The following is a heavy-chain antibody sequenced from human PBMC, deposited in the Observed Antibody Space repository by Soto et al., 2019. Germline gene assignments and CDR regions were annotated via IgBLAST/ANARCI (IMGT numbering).Heavy chain of an antibody. CDR2: ISSSSSYI. V-gene: IGHV3-21*01. CDR1: GFTFSSYS. Sequence: GGSLRLSCAASGFTFSSYSMNWVREAPGKGLEWVSSISSSSSYIYYADSVKGRFTISRDNAKNSLHLQMNSLRGEDTAQYYCARAYLGWNNCLAPGGGGTLVTVSS. D-gene: IGHD7-27*01. CDR3: ARAYLGWNNCLAP. J-gene: IGHJ5*02.